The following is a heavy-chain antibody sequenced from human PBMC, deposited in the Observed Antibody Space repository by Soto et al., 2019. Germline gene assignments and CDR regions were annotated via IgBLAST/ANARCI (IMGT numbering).Heavy chain of an antibody. D-gene: IGHD6-13*01. CDR1: GFTFSNYA. Sequence: DGQLLESGGGLGQSGGSLRLSCVGSGFTFSNYAMSWVRQATGKGLEWVSGISESGGSTHYADSVRGRFAISRDNSKNTVYLQMNSLRAEDTAVYYCATDLVAAAASWGQGTLVTVAS. J-gene: IGHJ5*02. V-gene: IGHV3-23*01. CDR3: ATDLVAAAAS. CDR2: ISESGGST.